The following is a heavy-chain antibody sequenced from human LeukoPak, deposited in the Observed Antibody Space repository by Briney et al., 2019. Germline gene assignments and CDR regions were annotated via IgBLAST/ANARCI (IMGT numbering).Heavy chain of an antibody. V-gene: IGHV3-23*01. D-gene: IGHD1-20*01. J-gene: IGHJ4*02. CDR3: GKDSDNWNDGRFDY. Sequence: GGSLRLSCAASGFTFSSYAMSWVRQAPGKGLEWVSAISGSGGSTYYADSVKGRFTVSRDNSKNTLYLQMNSLRAEDTAVYYCGKDSDNWNDGRFDYWGQGTLVTVSS. CDR1: GFTFSSYA. CDR2: ISGSGGST.